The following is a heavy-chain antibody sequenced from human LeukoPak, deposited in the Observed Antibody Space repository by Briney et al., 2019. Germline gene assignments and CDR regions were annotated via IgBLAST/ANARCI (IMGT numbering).Heavy chain of an antibody. J-gene: IGHJ3*02. CDR3: ARDSSPDSATTYYDALDM. CDR1: GFSFRRFW. CDR2: IIGDGDGK. D-gene: IGHD1-1*01. V-gene: IGHV3-7*01. Sequence: GGSLRLSCAGSGFSFRRFWMSWVRQAPGSGREWVANIIGDGDGKRYADSVKDRFTISRDNARSLVFLQIHSLRDEDTALYYCARDSSPDSATTYYDALDMWGQGTMVTVSS.